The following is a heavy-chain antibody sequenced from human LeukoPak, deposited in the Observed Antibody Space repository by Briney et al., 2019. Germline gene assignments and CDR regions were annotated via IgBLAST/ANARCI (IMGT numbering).Heavy chain of an antibody. J-gene: IGHJ4*02. CDR2: ITSGGST. CDR3: ARDRYYGSGSYFFDY. D-gene: IGHD3-10*01. V-gene: IGHV3-53*01. Sequence: PGGSLRLSCAASEFTFSGNHMSWVRQAPGKGLEWVSVITSGGSTFYADSVKGRFTISRDNSKNTLYLQMNSLRAEDTAVYYCARDRYYGSGSYFFDYWGQGTLVTVSS. CDR1: EFTFSGNH.